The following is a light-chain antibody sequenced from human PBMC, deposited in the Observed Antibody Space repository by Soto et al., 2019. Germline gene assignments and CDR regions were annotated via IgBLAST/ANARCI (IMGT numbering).Light chain of an antibody. CDR3: HQYNSYS. V-gene: IGKV1-5*02. CDR1: QSISNR. CDR2: HAS. Sequence: LMTQSPATLSVSPGERATLICRASQSISNRLAWYQQKPGTAPKLLIYHASTLESGVPSRFSGSGSGTEFTLTISSLQPDDFATYYCHQYNSYSFGQGTKVDIK. J-gene: IGKJ1*01.